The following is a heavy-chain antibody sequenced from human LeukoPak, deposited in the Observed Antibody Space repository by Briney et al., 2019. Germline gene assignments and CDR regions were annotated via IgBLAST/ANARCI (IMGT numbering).Heavy chain of an antibody. V-gene: IGHV3-23*01. CDR3: AKVSAASDAFDI. Sequence: PGGSLRLSCAASGFTFSSYAMSWVRQAPGKGLEWVSAISGSGGSTYYADSVKGRSTISRDNSKNTLYLQMNSLRAEDTALYYCAKVSAASDAFDIWGQGTMVTVSS. CDR1: GFTFSSYA. CDR2: ISGSGGST. J-gene: IGHJ3*02. D-gene: IGHD2-2*01.